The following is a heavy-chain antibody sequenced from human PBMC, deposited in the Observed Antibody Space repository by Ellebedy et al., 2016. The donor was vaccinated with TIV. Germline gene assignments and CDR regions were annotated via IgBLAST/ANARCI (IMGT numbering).Heavy chain of an antibody. CDR3: GRDKGSSGRNGWGGDLYTWCDL. Sequence: ASVKVSCKASGYTFINYAMHWVRQAPGQRLEWMGWINGGNDNTKYSQKFQDRVTIVRDTSANTTYMEMSSLRSEDTAVYYCGRDKGSSGRNGWGGDLYTWCDLWGQGTLVTVSS. D-gene: IGHD6-19*01. CDR1: GYTFINYA. CDR2: INGGNDNT. J-gene: IGHJ5*02. V-gene: IGHV1-3*01.